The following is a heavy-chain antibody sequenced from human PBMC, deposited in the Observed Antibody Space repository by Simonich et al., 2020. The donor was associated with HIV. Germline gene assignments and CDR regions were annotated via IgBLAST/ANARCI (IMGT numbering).Heavy chain of an antibody. CDR3: TRGHRYSYGSNWFDP. V-gene: IGHV4-34*01. Sequence: QVQLQQWGAGLLKPSETLSLTCAVYGGSFSGYYWSWIRQPPGKGLGWIGEINHSGSNNYTPYLKSRVTISVDTSKKQFSLKLSSMTAAETAVYYCTRGHRYSYGSNWFDPWGQGTLVTVSS. CDR1: GGSFSGYY. D-gene: IGHD5-18*01. CDR2: INHSGSN. J-gene: IGHJ5*02.